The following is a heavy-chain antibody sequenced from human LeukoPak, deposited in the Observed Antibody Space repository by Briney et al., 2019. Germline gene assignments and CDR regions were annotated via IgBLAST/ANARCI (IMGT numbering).Heavy chain of an antibody. CDR2: IWYGGSNK. CDR3: ARGGDGYNYSFDY. CDR1: GFTFSSYG. J-gene: IGHJ4*02. Sequence: PGGSLRLSCAASGFTFSSYGMHWVRQAPGKGLEWVAVIWYGGSNKYYADSVKGRFTISRDNSKNTLYLQMNSLRAEDTAVYYCARGGDGYNYSFDYWDQGTLVTVSS. V-gene: IGHV3-33*08. D-gene: IGHD5-24*01.